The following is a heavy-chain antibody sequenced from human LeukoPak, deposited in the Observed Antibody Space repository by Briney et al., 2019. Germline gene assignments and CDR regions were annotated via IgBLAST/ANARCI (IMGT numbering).Heavy chain of an antibody. V-gene: IGHV3-23*01. CDR2: ISGSGGST. CDR3: AKARYSYGDCTDY. CDR1: GFTFSSYA. D-gene: IGHD5-18*01. Sequence: RPGGSLRLSCAASGFTFSSYAMSWVRQAPGKGLEWVSAISGSGGSTYYADSVKGRFTISRDNSKNTLYLQMNSLRAEDTAVYYCAKARYSYGDCTDYWGQGTLVTVSS. J-gene: IGHJ4*02.